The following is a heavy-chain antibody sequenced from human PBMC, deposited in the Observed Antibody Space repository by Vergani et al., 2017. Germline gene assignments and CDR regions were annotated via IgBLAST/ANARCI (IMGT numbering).Heavy chain of an antibody. CDR3: ARGPLDIYDWLLAN. CDR1: GGTFSSYT. V-gene: IGHV1-69*02. J-gene: IGHJ4*02. Sequence: QVQLVQSGAEVKKPGSSVKVSCKASGGTFSSYTISWVRQAPGQGLEWMGRIIPILGIANYAQKFQGRVTITADKSTSTAYMELSSLRSEDTAVYYCARGPLDIYDWLLANWGQGTLVTVSS. D-gene: IGHD3-9*01. CDR2: IIPILGIA.